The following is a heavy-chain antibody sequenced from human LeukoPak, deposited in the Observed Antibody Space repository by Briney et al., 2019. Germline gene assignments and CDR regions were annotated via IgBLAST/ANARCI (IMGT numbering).Heavy chain of an antibody. V-gene: IGHV1-2*02. CDR3: ARSLSERDAFDI. D-gene: IGHD2/OR15-2a*01. J-gene: IGHJ3*02. CDR1: GYTFTGYY. Sequence: ASVKVSCKASGYTFTGYYMHWVRQAPGQGLEWMGWINPNSGGTNYAQKFQGRVTMTRDTSISTAYMELSRLRSDDTAVYYCARSLSERDAFDIWGQGTMVTVSS. CDR2: INPNSGGT.